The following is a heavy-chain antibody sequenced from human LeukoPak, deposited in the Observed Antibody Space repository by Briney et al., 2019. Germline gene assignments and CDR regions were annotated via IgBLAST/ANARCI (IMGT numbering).Heavy chain of an antibody. Sequence: GASVKVSCKASGGTFSSYAISWVRQAPGQVLEWMGGIIPIFGTANYAQKFQGRVTITTDESTSTAYMELSSLRSEDTAVYYCARDRGALRNYYYYMDVWGKGTTVTVSS. V-gene: IGHV1-69*05. CDR2: IIPIFGTA. CDR1: GGTFSSYA. J-gene: IGHJ6*03. CDR3: ARDRGALRNYYYYMDV. D-gene: IGHD4-17*01.